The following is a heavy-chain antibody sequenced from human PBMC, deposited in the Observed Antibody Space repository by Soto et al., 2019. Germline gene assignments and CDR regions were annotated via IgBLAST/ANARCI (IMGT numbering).Heavy chain of an antibody. CDR2: IIPIGIA. V-gene: IGHV1-69*02. D-gene: IGHD2-2*01. J-gene: IGHJ4*02. CDR1: GGTFSRYT. CDR3: ARGGYCSSTSCFQYFDY. Sequence: SVKVSCKASGGTFSRYTCSWVRQAPGQGLEWMGRIIPIGIANYAQKFQGRVTITADKSTSTAYMELSSLRSEDTAVYYCARGGYCSSTSCFQYFDYWGQGTQXTVSS.